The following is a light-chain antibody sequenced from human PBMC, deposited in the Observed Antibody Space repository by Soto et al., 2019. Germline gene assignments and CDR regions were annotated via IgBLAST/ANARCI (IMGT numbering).Light chain of an antibody. CDR1: QSVGSY. J-gene: IGKJ1*01. V-gene: IGKV3-15*01. CDR2: GAS. CDR3: QQYNNWPRT. Sequence: EVVMTQSPATLYVSPGERATLSCRASQSVGSYLAWYQQKPGQAPRLLIYGASTRAAGISPRFSGGGSGTEFTLTISSLQSEDSAVYYCQQYNNWPRTFGQGTKVGIK.